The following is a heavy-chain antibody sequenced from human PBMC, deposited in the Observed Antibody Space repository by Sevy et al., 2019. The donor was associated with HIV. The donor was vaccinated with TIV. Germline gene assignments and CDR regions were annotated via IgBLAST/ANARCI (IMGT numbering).Heavy chain of an antibody. Sequence: GGSLRLSCEASGFTVSGNYMAWVRLAPGKGLEWVSLIDSGGSTYYADYVKGRFTISRDNAKNTLYLQMNPLRAEDTAEYFCARDRYYDASGYYYYYYGMDVWGQGTTVTVSS. D-gene: IGHD3-22*01. CDR1: GFTVSGNY. CDR3: ARDRYYDASGYYYYYYGMDV. J-gene: IGHJ6*02. CDR2: IDSGGST. V-gene: IGHV3-66*01.